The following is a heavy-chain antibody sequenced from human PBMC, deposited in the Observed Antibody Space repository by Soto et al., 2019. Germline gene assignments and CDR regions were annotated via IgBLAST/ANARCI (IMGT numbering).Heavy chain of an antibody. CDR2: IIPILGIA. J-gene: IGHJ4*02. CDR3: ARDRSGYSSGWGASAY. CDR1: GGTSSRYT. D-gene: IGHD6-19*01. V-gene: IGHV1-69*04. Sequence: GAAGKVSWKACGGTSSRYTIGWGRQAPGQGLEWMGRIIPILGIANYAQKFQGRVTITADKSTSTAYMELSSLRSEDTAVYYCARDRSGYSSGWGASAYWGQGTLVTVSS.